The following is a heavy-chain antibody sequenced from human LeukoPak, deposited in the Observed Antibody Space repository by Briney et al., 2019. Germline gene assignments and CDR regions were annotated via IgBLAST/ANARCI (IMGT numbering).Heavy chain of an antibody. CDR2: IIPIFGTA. V-gene: IGHV1-69*05. Sequence: ASVKVSCKASGYTFTSYGIGWVRQAPGQGLEWMGRIIPIFGTANYAQKFQGRVTITTDESTSTAYMELSSLRSEDTAVYYCAGDRYSSSSYYYYMDVWGKGTTVTVSS. CDR1: GYTFTSYG. J-gene: IGHJ6*03. CDR3: AGDRYSSSSYYYYMDV. D-gene: IGHD6-6*01.